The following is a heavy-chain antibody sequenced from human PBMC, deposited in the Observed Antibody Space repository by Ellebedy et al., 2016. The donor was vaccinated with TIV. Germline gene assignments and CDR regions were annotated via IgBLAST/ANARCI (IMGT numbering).Heavy chain of an antibody. V-gene: IGHV1-69*13. J-gene: IGHJ5*02. Sequence: SVKVSXKASGGTFSSYAISWVRQAPGQGLEWMGGIIPIFGTANYAQKFQGRVTITADESTSTAYMELSSLRSEDTAVYYCARSPYCGGDCFNNWFNPWGQGTLVTVSS. CDR3: ARSPYCGGDCFNNWFNP. CDR1: GGTFSSYA. D-gene: IGHD2-21*01. CDR2: IIPIFGTA.